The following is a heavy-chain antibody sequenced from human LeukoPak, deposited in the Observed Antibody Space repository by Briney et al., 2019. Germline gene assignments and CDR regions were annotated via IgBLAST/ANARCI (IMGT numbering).Heavy chain of an antibody. J-gene: IGHJ4*02. CDR2: IHHSGST. V-gene: IGHV4-4*02. CDR1: GGSISTNNW. D-gene: IGHD3-10*01. CDR3: ASSMYYYGSGSYYNLPYYFDY. Sequence: PSETLSLTCAVSGGSISTNNWWTWVRQPPGKGLEWIGEIHHSGSTDYNPSLKSRVTISVDTSKNQFSLKLSSVTAADTAVYYCASSMYYYGSGSYYNLPYYFDYWGQGTLVTVSS.